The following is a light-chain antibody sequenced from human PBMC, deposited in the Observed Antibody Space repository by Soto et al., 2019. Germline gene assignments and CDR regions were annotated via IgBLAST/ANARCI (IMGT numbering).Light chain of an antibody. CDR3: QAWDSGIVV. CDR1: YPGDKF. Sequence: SYELTQPPSVSVSPGQTGSITCYGHYPGDKFASWYQQKPGQSPVLVIDEDSKRPSGIPARFSGSNSGDTATLTVRGPQATDEADYYCQAWDSGIVVLGSGTKLTLL. J-gene: IGLJ2*01. V-gene: IGLV3-1*01. CDR2: EDS.